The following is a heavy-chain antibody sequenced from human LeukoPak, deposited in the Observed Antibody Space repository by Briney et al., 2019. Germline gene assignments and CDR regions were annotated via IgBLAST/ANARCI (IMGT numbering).Heavy chain of an antibody. CDR1: GFTFTNYW. CDR2: INQGGSAE. CDR3: ARDLAATVHPSDY. Sequence: GGSLRLSCSASGFTFTNYWMSWVRQAPGKGLEWVANINQGGSAEYYLDSTKGRFTISRDNAENSVYLQMNHLRAEDTAVYYCARDLAATVHPSDYWGQGTLVTVSS. D-gene: IGHD4-17*01. V-gene: IGHV3-7*03. J-gene: IGHJ4*02.